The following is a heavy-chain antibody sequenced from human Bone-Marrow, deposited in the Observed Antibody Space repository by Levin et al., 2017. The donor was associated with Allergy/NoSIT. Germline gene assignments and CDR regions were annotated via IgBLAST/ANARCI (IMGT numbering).Heavy chain of an antibody. CDR1: GFTFSNYA. D-gene: IGHD6-6*01. Sequence: GESLKISCAASGFTFSNYAMSWVRQAPGKGLEWVSVISGPGGSTYYADSVKGRFTISRDNSKNTLYLQMSSLRAEDTAAYYCANLGYSSSSFDYWGQGTLVTVSS. CDR3: ANLGYSSSSFDY. CDR2: ISGPGGST. V-gene: IGHV3-23*01. J-gene: IGHJ4*02.